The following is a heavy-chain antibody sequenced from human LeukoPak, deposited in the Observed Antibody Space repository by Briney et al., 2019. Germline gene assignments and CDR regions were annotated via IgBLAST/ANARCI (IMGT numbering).Heavy chain of an antibody. J-gene: IGHJ4*02. CDR2: IYPGDSDT. CDR3: ARPGLAYYYDSSGYYPFDY. V-gene: IGHV5-51*01. CDR1: GYSFTSYW. D-gene: IGHD3-22*01. Sequence: GESLKISCKGSGYSFTSYWIGWVRQMPGKGLEWMGIIYPGDSDTRYSPSFQGQVTISADKSISTAYLQWSSLKAPDTAMYYCARPGLAYYYDSSGYYPFDYWGQGTLVTVSS.